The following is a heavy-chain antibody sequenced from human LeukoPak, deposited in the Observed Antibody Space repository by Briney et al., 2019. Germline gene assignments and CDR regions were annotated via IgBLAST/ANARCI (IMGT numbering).Heavy chain of an antibody. J-gene: IGHJ6*03. CDR1: GFTFSSYS. Sequence: GGSLRLSCAASGFTFSSYSMNWVRQAPGKGLEWVSYISSSSSTIYYADSVKGRFTISRDNSKNTLYLQMNSLRAEDTAVYYCAKEGGRELDFYYYYYYMDVWGKGTTVTVSS. CDR3: AKEGGRELDFYYYYYYMDV. D-gene: IGHD1-26*01. V-gene: IGHV3-48*01. CDR2: ISSSSSTI.